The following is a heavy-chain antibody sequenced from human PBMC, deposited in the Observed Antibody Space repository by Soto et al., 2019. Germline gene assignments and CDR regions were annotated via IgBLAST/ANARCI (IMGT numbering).Heavy chain of an antibody. CDR2: MSAYNGNT. D-gene: IGHD3-10*01. Sequence: GSGKLSCKASGYTFTSYGISLVRQAPGQGLEWMGWMSAYNGNTNYAQKLQGRVTMTTDTSTSTAYMELRSLRSDDTAVYYCARGEVYGSAFDIWGQGTMVTVS. V-gene: IGHV1-18*04. J-gene: IGHJ3*02. CDR1: GYTFTSYG. CDR3: ARGEVYGSAFDI.